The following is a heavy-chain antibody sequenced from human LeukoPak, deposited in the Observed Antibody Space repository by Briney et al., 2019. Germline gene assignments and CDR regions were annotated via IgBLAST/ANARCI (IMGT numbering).Heavy chain of an antibody. CDR1: GFTFSSYG. CDR2: IWYDGSNK. J-gene: IGHJ4*02. Sequence: GGSLRLSCAAPGFTFSSYGMHWVRKAPGKGLGWVAVIWYDGSNKYYADSVKGRFTISRDNSKNTLYLQMNSLRAEDTAVYYCARDLRKLLWFGEYDYWGQGTLVTVSS. CDR3: ARDLRKLLWFGEYDY. V-gene: IGHV3-33*01. D-gene: IGHD3-10*01.